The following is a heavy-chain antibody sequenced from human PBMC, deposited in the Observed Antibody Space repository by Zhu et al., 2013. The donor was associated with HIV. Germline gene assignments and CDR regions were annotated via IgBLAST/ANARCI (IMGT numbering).Heavy chain of an antibody. Sequence: QVQLVQSGAEVKKPGASVKVSCKASGYTFNSHAIQWVRQAPGQGLEWMGWINADNGDTEYSQQFQGRITITRDTSATTAYMELSSLTSEDTAVYYCARDLSPNDIKMIVVAERFDYVGQGTLVTVSS. CDR1: GYTFNSHA. V-gene: IGHV1-3*01. D-gene: IGHD3-22*01. CDR3: ARDLSPNDIKMIVVAERFDY. J-gene: IGHJ4*02. CDR2: INADNGDT.